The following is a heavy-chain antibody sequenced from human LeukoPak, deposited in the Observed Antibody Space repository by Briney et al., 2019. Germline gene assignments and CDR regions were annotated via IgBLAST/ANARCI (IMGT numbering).Heavy chain of an antibody. CDR1: GGSISSNNW. CDR3: AREGTGTTSFDY. J-gene: IGHJ4*02. CDR2: IYHSGST. Sequence: SETLSLTCVVSGGSISSNNWWMWVRQPPGKGLEWIGEIYHSGSTNYNSSLKSRVTISVDKSQNQFSLKLSPVTAADTAVYYCAREGTGTTSFDYWGQGTLVTVSS. D-gene: IGHD1-7*01. V-gene: IGHV4/OR15-8*01.